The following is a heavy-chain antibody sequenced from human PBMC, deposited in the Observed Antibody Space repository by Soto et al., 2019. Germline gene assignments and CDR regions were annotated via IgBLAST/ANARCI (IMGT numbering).Heavy chain of an antibody. J-gene: IGHJ4*02. Sequence: SETLSLTCAVSGGSIRSNNWWSWVRQPPGKGLEWIGEIFHSGSTNYNPSLKTRVTISVDKSKNQFSLKLSSVTAADTAVYYCARVYSGSYSDYGGQGPRVTVPS. CDR2: IFHSGST. D-gene: IGHD1-26*01. V-gene: IGHV4-4*02. CDR1: GGSIRSNNW. CDR3: ARVYSGSYSDY.